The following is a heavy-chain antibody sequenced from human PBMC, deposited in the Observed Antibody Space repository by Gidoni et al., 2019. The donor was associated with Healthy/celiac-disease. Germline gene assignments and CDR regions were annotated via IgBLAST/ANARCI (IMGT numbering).Heavy chain of an antibody. V-gene: IGHV1-69*01. CDR1: GGTFSSYA. Sequence: QVQLVQSGAEVKKPGSSVKVSCKASGGTFSSYAISWVRQAPGQGLEWMGGIIPIFGTANYAQKFQGRVTITADESTSTAYMELSSLRSEDTAVYYCARALGYYGSGILYGMDVWGQGTTVTVSS. D-gene: IGHD3-10*01. J-gene: IGHJ6*02. CDR3: ARALGYYGSGILYGMDV. CDR2: IIPIFGTA.